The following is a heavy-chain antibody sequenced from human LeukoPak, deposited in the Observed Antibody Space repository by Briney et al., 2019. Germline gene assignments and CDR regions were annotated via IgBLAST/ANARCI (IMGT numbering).Heavy chain of an antibody. J-gene: IGHJ4*02. CDR3: ARVKSSWYMYFDY. CDR2: INHSGST. Sequence: SETLSLTCAVYGGSFSGYYWSWIRQPPGKGLEWIGGINHSGSTNYNPSLKSRVTISVDTSKNQFSLKLSSVTAADTAVYYCARVKSSWYMYFDYWGQGTLVTVSS. D-gene: IGHD6-13*01. V-gene: IGHV4-34*01. CDR1: GGSFSGYY.